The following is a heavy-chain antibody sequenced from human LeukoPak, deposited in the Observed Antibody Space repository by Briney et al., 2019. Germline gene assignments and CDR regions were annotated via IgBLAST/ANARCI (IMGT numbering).Heavy chain of an antibody. CDR2: IIPIFGTA. D-gene: IGHD3-22*01. CDR1: GGTFSSYA. J-gene: IGHJ3*02. V-gene: IGHV1-69*06. Sequence: SVKVSCKASGGTFSSYAISWVRQAPGQGLEWMGGIIPIFGTANYAQKFQGRVTITADKSTSTAYMELSSLRSEDMAVYYCARAMNDAFDIWGQGTMVTVSS. CDR3: ARAMNDAFDI.